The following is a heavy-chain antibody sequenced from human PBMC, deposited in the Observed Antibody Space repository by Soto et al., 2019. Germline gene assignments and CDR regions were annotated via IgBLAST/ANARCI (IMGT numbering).Heavy chain of an antibody. D-gene: IGHD3-3*01. CDR3: AIVGGFYPHYDGIDY. CDR1: GFTFSTCA. V-gene: IGHV3-23*01. CDR2: ISGSGGST. J-gene: IGHJ4*02. Sequence: GGSLRLSCAASGFTFSTCAMSWVRQAPGKGLEWVSAISGSGGSTYYADSVKGRFAISRDNSRNAVYLQMNSLRAEDTAVYYCAIVGGFYPHYDGIDYWGQGALVTVSS.